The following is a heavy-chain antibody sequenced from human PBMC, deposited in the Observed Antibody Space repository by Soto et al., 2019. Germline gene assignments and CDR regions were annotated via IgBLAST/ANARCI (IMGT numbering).Heavy chain of an antibody. J-gene: IGHJ4*02. CDR3: ARGYSYGSGSYPKYFDS. CDR2: INPNSGGT. Sequence: GPSVKGSXKGSGYTITGYYMHWVRQANGKGLEWMGWINPNSGGTNYAQKFQGWVTMTRDTSISTAYMELRSLRSHDTAVYSSARGYSYGSGSYPKYFDSWGQGTLVTVSS. V-gene: IGHV1-2*04. CDR1: GYTITGYY. D-gene: IGHD3-10*01.